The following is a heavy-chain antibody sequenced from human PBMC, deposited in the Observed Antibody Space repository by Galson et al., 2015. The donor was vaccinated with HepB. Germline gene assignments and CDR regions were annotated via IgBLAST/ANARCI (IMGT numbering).Heavy chain of an antibody. Sequence: SLRLSCAASGFTFSSYAMNWVRQAPGKGPEWVSGISAGGHNTHYVDSVKGRFTISRDDSKNTLFLQMNSLRAEDTATYYCAHSLRLSDFWSSRFDYWGQGALVIVSS. CDR3: AHSLRLSDFWSSRFDY. CDR1: GFTFSSYA. CDR2: ISAGGHNT. D-gene: IGHD3-3*01. J-gene: IGHJ4*02. V-gene: IGHV3-23*01.